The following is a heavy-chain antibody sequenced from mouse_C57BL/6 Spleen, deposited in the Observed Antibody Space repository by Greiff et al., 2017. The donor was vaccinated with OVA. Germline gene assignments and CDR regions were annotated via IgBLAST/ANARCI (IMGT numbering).Heavy chain of an antibody. Sequence: EVKLQESGPELVKPGASVKISCKASGYSFTGYYMNWVKQSPEKSLEWIGEINPSTGGTTYNQKFKAKATLTVDKSSSTAYMQLKSLTSEDSAVYYCARLGTTVVANFDYWGQGTTLTVSS. CDR1: GYSFTGYY. J-gene: IGHJ2*01. D-gene: IGHD1-1*01. CDR2: INPSTGGT. CDR3: ARLGTTVVANFDY. V-gene: IGHV1-42*01.